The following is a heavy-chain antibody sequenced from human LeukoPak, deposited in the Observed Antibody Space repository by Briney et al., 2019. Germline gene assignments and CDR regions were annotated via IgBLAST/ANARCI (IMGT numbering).Heavy chain of an antibody. V-gene: IGHV4-34*01. CDR2: INHSGST. J-gene: IGHJ4*02. Sequence: SETLSLTCAVYGGSFSGYYWSWIRQPPGKGLEWIGEINHSGSTNYNPSLKSRVTISVDASKNQFSLKLSSVTAADTAVYYCARGSRTFDYWGQGTLVTVSS. CDR1: GGSFSGYY. CDR3: ARGSRTFDY.